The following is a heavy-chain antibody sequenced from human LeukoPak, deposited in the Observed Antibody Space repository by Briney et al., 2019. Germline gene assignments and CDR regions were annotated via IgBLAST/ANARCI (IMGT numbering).Heavy chain of an antibody. CDR3: ASWSSRAYYFDY. CDR2: IIPIFGTA. CDR1: GGTFSSYA. D-gene: IGHD6-13*01. V-gene: IGHV1-69*13. Sequence: ASVKVSCKASGGTFSSYAISWVRQAPGQGLEWMGGIIPIFGTANYAQKFQGRVTITADESTSTAYMELSSLRSEDTAVYYCASWSSRAYYFDYWGQGTLVTVSP. J-gene: IGHJ4*02.